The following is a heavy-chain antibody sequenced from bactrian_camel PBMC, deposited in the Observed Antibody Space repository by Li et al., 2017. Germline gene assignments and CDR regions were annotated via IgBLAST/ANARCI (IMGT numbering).Heavy chain of an antibody. CDR1: ETMQNC. CDR2: TIWTGGGHT. CDR3: AARGPYFYTKLSVADFTY. J-gene: IGHJ6*01. Sequence: HVQLVESGGGSVQAGGSLRLSCAASETMQNCIGWFRQAPGTERGELPVASGEVPVATIWTGGGHTGYDDSVKGRFTVSQDNAKNTVYLQMNSLKPEDTAMYYCAARGPYFYTKLSVADFTYWGQGTQVTVS. D-gene: IGHD2*01. V-gene: IGHV3-3*01.